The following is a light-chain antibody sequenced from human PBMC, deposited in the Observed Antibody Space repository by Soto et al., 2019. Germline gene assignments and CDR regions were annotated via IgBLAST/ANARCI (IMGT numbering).Light chain of an antibody. J-gene: IGLJ1*01. CDR3: SSYPSSNTEV. CDR2: DVN. Sequence: QSALTQPASVSGSPGQSITISCTGTSSDVGGYDYVSWYQQHPGKVPKLMIYDVNNRPSGVSNRFSGSKSGNTASLTISGLLAEDEADYYCSSYPSSNTEVFGTGTKVTVL. CDR1: SSDVGGYDY. V-gene: IGLV2-14*01.